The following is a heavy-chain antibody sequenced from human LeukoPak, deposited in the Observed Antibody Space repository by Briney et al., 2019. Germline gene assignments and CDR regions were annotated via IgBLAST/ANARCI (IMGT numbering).Heavy chain of an antibody. CDR1: GGSISSSSYY. V-gene: IGHV4-39*07. D-gene: IGHD6-13*01. CDR2: IYYSGST. Sequence: SETLSLTCTVSGGSISSSSYYWGWIRQPPGKGLEWIGSIYYSGSTNYNPSLKSRVTISVDTSKNQFSLKLSSVTAADTAVYYCARERYSSSHLGGYYFDYWGQGTLVTVSS. J-gene: IGHJ4*02. CDR3: ARERYSSSHLGGYYFDY.